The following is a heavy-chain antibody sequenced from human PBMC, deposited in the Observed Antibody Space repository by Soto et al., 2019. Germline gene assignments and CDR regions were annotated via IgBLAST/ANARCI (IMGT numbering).Heavy chain of an antibody. CDR2: IYYSGRT. J-gene: IGHJ4*03. Sequence: PSETLSLTCTVTGDSINSRSYYWGWIRQPPGKGLEWIGRIYYSGRTYNNPSLRSRVSLSIDTSKGQFSLTVKSAAAADTALYFCARQRTSVVTQAYFDVWGPGSLVTVSS. V-gene: IGHV4-39*01. D-gene: IGHD2-21*02. CDR3: ARQRTSVVTQAYFDV. CDR1: GDSINSRSYY.